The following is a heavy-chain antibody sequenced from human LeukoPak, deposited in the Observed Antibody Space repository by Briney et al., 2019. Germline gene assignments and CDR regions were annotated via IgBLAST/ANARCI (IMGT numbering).Heavy chain of an antibody. V-gene: IGHV3-15*01. Sequence: GGSLRLSCAASGFSFSNAGMSWVRQAPGKGLEWVGRIKSKTDGGTTDYAAPVKGRFTISRDDSKNTLYLQMNSLKTEDTAVYYCTTGCNYDFWSANWGQGTLVTVSS. CDR2: IKSKTDGGTT. CDR3: TTGCNYDFWSAN. D-gene: IGHD3-3*01. CDR1: GFSFSNAG. J-gene: IGHJ4*02.